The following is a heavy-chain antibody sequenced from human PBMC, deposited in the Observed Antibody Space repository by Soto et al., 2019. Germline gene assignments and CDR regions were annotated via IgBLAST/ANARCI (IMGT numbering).Heavy chain of an antibody. CDR2: ISAYNGNT. Sequence: ASVKVSCKASGYTFTSYGISWVRQAPGQGLEWMGWISAYNGNTNYAQKLQGRVTMTTDTSTSTAYMELRSLRSDDTAVYYCARGGGVVVVAATLSPRDWFEPWGQGTLVTVSS. V-gene: IGHV1-18*01. CDR1: GYTFTSYG. J-gene: IGHJ5*02. D-gene: IGHD2-15*01. CDR3: ARGGGVVVVAATLSPRDWFEP.